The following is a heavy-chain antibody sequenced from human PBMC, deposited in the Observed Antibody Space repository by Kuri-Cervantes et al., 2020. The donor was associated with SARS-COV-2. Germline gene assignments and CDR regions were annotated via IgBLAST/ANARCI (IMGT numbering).Heavy chain of an antibody. CDR1: GFSLNDYG. CDR3: ARAGGGYSSSFVNNWFDP. CDR2: ISNTAGTI. V-gene: IGHV3-48*04. Sequence: LSLTRAASGFSLNDYGMNSVRLAPGRGLEWVSYISNTAGTIYYADSVKGRFTISRDNAKNSLYLQMNSLRAEDTAVYYCARAGGGYSSSFVNNWFDPWGQGTLVTVSS. D-gene: IGHD6-6*01. J-gene: IGHJ5*02.